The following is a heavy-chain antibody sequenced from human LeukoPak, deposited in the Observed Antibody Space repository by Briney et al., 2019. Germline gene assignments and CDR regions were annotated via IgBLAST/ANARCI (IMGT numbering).Heavy chain of an antibody. D-gene: IGHD3-9*01. CDR2: MNPNSGNT. J-gene: IGHJ4*02. Sequence: GASVKVSCKASGYTFTSYDINWVRQATGQGLEWMGWMNPNSGNTGYAQKFQGRVTMTRNTSISTAYMELSGLRSEDTAVYYCARGRPDFDWLYYFDYWGQGTLVTVSS. CDR3: ARGRPDFDWLYYFDY. CDR1: GYTFTSYD. V-gene: IGHV1-8*01.